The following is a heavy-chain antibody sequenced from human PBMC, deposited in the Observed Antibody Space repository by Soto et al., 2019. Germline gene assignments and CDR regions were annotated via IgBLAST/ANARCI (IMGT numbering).Heavy chain of an antibody. J-gene: IGHJ5*02. CDR2: ISGDAGST. D-gene: IGHD1-1*01. CDR1: GFTFNSYA. CDR3: AHFKLYPIPNWFDP. V-gene: IGHV3-23*01. Sequence: GGSLRLSCVASGFTFNSYAMSWVRQAPGKGLEWVSAISGDAGSTYYADSVKGRFTISRDNSKNTLYLQMNSLRAEDTAVYYCAHFKLYPIPNWFDPWGQGTLVTVSS.